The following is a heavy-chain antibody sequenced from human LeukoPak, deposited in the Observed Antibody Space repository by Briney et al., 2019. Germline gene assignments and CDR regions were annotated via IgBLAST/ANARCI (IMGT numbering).Heavy chain of an antibody. D-gene: IGHD3-16*02. CDR2: INPNSGDT. J-gene: IGHJ4*02. CDR1: GYTFSGYQ. V-gene: IGHV1-2*02. Sequence: ASVKVSCKASGYTFSGYQIYWVRQAPGQGLEWMGWINPNSGDTKYAQKFQGRVTMTSDTSTSTVYMELSRLSSGDTAVYSCARGAVSGTYRDLHWGQGTLVTVSS. CDR3: ARGAVSGTYRDLH.